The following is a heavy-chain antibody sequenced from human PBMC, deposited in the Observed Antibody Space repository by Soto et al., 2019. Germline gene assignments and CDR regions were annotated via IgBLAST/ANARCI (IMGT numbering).Heavy chain of an antibody. V-gene: IGHV1-18*01. D-gene: IGHD1-1*01. Sequence: QVHLVQSGAEVKKPGASVKVSCKGSGYAFTTYGITWVRQAPGQGLEWMGWISAHNGNTNYAQKLQGRVTVTRDPSTSTAYMELRSLRSHETAVYYCARGRYGDYWGQGALVTVSS. CDR2: ISAHNGNT. J-gene: IGHJ4*02. CDR3: ARGRYGDY. CDR1: GYAFTTYG.